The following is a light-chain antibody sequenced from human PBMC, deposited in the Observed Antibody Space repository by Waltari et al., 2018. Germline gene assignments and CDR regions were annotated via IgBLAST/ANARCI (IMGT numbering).Light chain of an antibody. J-gene: IGLJ3*02. CDR2: EVT. CDR3: CSHAGSSTFRV. CDR1: SSDVGNFNL. Sequence: QSALTQPASVSGSPGQSITISCTGTSSDVGNFNLVSWYQHHPGKAPKLIIYEVTKRPSGVSKRCSGSKAANTASLTISGLQAEDEADYYCCSHAGSSTFRVFGGGTKLTVL. V-gene: IGLV2-23*02.